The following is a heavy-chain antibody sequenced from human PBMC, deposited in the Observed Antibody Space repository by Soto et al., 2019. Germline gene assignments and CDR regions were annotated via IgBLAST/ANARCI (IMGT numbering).Heavy chain of an antibody. CDR2: IYYSGST. Sequence: QLQLQESGPGLVKPSETLSLTCTVSGGSISSSSYYWGWIRQPPGKGLEWIGSIYYSGSTYYNPSLKSRVTISVDTSKNQFSLKLSSVTAADTAVYYCARRGLPFPLYYFDYWGQGTLVTVSS. CDR3: ARRGLPFPLYYFDY. D-gene: IGHD4-17*01. CDR1: GGSISSSSYY. V-gene: IGHV4-39*01. J-gene: IGHJ4*02.